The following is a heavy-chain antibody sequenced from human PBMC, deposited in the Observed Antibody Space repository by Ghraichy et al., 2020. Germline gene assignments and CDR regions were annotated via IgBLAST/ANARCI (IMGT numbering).Heavy chain of an antibody. CDR3: ARGRTTVTTLRFFDY. Sequence: ASVKVSCKASGYAFTSYGINWVRQAPGQGLEWMGWISTHNGDTNFAQRFQGRVTMTTDTSTNVAYIELTSLGSDDTAVYYCARGRTTVTTLRFFDYWGQGTLVIVSS. V-gene: IGHV1-18*04. D-gene: IGHD4-17*01. CDR1: GYAFTSYG. CDR2: ISTHNGDT. J-gene: IGHJ4*02.